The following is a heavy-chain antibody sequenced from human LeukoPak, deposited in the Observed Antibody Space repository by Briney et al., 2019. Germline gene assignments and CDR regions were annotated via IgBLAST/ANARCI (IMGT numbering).Heavy chain of an antibody. Sequence: SETRSLTCTVSGGSISSYYWSWIRQPPGKGLEWIGYIYYSGSTNYNPSLKSRVTISVDTSKNQFSLKLSSVTAADTAVYYCARHLYYYYMDVWGKGTTVTVSS. J-gene: IGHJ6*03. CDR2: IYYSGST. V-gene: IGHV4-59*08. CDR3: ARHLYYYYMDV. CDR1: GGSISSYY.